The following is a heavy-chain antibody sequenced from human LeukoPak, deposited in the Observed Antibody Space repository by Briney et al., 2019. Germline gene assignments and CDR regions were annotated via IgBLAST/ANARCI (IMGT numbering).Heavy chain of an antibody. CDR2: IKSDGITI. CDR3: LRDLNWSLDQ. CDR1: GFTFSNYM. Sequence: GGSLRLTCAASGFTFSNYMMHWVRQAPGKGLVWVSRIKSDGITITYADSVKGRFTISRDNAKNTLYLQMNSLRAEDTAVYYCLRDLNWSLDQWGQGTLVTVSS. D-gene: IGHD1-20*01. J-gene: IGHJ4*02. V-gene: IGHV3-74*01.